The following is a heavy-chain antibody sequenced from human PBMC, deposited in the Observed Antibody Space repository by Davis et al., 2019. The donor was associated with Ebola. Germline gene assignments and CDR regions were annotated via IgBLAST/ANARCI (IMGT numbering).Heavy chain of an antibody. J-gene: IGHJ4*02. CDR1: GDSVSGTSGA. V-gene: IGHV6-1*01. D-gene: IGHD5-12*01. Sequence: HSQTLSLTCSISGDSVSGTSGAWNWIRQSLSRGLEWLGRTYYTSKWYNDYAESVKSRITINPDTSKNQFSLQLNSVTPEDTALYYCARGWLRGYLDYWGQGILVTVSS. CDR3: ARGWLRGYLDY. CDR2: TYYTSKWYN.